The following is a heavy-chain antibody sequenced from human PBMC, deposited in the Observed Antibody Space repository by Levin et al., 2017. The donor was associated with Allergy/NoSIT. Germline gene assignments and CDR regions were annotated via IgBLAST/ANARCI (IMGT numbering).Heavy chain of an antibody. Sequence: GGSLRLSCAASNFTFSTYAMSWVRQAPGKGLEWVSGIIGSGGTTYYADSVRGRFTISRDNSKTTLYLQMYDLRAEDTAVYYCAKGGPDFDWFQNINYWGQGNLVTVSS. D-gene: IGHD3-9*01. V-gene: IGHV3-23*01. CDR1: NFTFSTYA. J-gene: IGHJ4*02. CDR3: AKGGPDFDWFQNINY. CDR2: IIGSGGTT.